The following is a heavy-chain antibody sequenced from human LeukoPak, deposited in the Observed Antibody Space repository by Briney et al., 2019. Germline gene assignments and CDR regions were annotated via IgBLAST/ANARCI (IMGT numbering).Heavy chain of an antibody. CDR1: GLTFSSHW. Sequence: PGGSLRLSCAASGLTFSSHWMHWVRQAPGKGLEWVANIKQDGSVQFYMDSLKGRFSVSRDNAKNSLYLQMNGLRVEDTAVYYCTRLQIAVAGPNWFDPWGQGTLVTVSS. D-gene: IGHD6-19*01. J-gene: IGHJ5*02. V-gene: IGHV3-7*01. CDR2: IKQDGSVQ. CDR3: TRLQIAVAGPNWFDP.